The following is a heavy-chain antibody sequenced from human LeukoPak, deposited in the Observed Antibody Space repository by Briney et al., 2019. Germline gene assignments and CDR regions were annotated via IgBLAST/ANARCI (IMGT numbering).Heavy chain of an antibody. CDR2: IYYGGST. CDR1: GGSVSSRSYH. D-gene: IGHD2-15*01. Sequence: PSETLSLTCTVSGGSVSSRSYHWGWIRQSLGKGLEWIGNIYYGGSTYYNPSLKSRVTISVDTSKNQFSLKLSSVTAADTAVYYCARGGRGYWDHTYNWFDPWGQGTLVTVSS. CDR3: ARGGRGYWDHTYNWFDP. V-gene: IGHV4-39*07. J-gene: IGHJ5*02.